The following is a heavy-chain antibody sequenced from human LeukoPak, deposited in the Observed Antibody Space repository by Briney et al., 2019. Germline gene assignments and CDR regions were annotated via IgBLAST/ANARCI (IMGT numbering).Heavy chain of an antibody. CDR3: VRSGGIVGAPFDY. Sequence: GESLKISCKGSGYSFTTNWIGWVRQMPGKGLEWMGIIYPADSDARYSPSFQGQVTISADKTISTAYLQWSSLKASDGAMYYCVRSGGIVGAPFDYWGQGPLVTVSS. CDR2: IYPADSDA. V-gene: IGHV5-51*01. D-gene: IGHD1-26*01. J-gene: IGHJ4*02. CDR1: GYSFTTNW.